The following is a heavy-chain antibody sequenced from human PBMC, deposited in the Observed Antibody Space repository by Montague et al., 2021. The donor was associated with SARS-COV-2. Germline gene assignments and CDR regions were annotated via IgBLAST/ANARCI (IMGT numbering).Heavy chain of an antibody. J-gene: IGHJ6*02. CDR3: ARAGGYYNYGFDV. D-gene: IGHD3-10*01. V-gene: IGHV4-59*01. CDR1: GGSISNYY. CDR2: IYYSGST. Sequence: SETLSLTCTVSGGSISNYYWSWIRQPPGRGLEWIGYIYYSGSTDYSPSLKSRVTISLDTSKNQFSLKVTSVTAADTAVYYCARAGGYYNYGFDVWGPGTTVTVSS.